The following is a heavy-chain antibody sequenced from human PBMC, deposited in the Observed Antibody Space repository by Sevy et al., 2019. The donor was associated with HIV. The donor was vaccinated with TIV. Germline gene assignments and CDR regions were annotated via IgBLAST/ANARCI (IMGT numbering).Heavy chain of an antibody. J-gene: IGHJ6*02. CDR1: NYSISSGYY. CDR3: ARASGGDRLDYYGMDV. Sequence: SETLSLTCAVSNYSISSGYYWGWIRQPPGKGLEWIGNGYHGGSTYYNPSLQSRVTISLDTSKNHVSLRLRSVTAADTAVYYCARASGGDRLDYYGMDVWGQGTTVTVSS. D-gene: IGHD2-21*02. V-gene: IGHV4-38-2*01. CDR2: GYHGGST.